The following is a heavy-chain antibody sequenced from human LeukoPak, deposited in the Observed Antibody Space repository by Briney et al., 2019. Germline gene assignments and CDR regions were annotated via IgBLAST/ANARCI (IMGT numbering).Heavy chain of an antibody. D-gene: IGHD3-10*01. V-gene: IGHV3-30*04. Sequence: PGGSLRLSCAASGFTFSSYAMHWVRQAPGKGLECVAVISYDGSNKYYADSVKGRFTISRDNSKNTLYLQMNSLRAEDTAVYYCARSRLLSSILGYWGQGTLVTVSS. J-gene: IGHJ4*02. CDR2: ISYDGSNK. CDR3: ARSRLLSSILGY. CDR1: GFTFSSYA.